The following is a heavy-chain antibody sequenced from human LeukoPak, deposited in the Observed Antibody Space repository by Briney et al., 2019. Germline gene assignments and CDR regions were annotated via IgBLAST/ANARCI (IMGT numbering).Heavy chain of an antibody. CDR1: GFTFSSYA. J-gene: IGHJ4*02. Sequence: PGGSLRLSCAASGFTFSSYAMSWVRQAPGKGLEWVSVVSGSGGDTYYRDSVKGRFTISGDNSKNTLYLQMNSLRAEDTAVYYCAKDGTTTITFDYWGQGTLVTVSS. V-gene: IGHV3-23*01. CDR3: AKDGTTTITFDY. CDR2: VSGSGGDT. D-gene: IGHD1-1*01.